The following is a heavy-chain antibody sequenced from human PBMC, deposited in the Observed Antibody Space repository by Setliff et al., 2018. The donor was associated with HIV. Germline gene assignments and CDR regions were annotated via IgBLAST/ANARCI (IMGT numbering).Heavy chain of an antibody. CDR2: IYYSGST. J-gene: IGHJ5*02. Sequence: KASETLSLTCTVSGGSISNYHWSWIRQPPGKGLEWIGYIYYSGSTNYNPSLKSRVTISIDTSTNQFSLKLSSVTAADTAVYYCARLFIPNYFDPWGQGTLVTVSS. D-gene: IGHD2-21*01. CDR1: GGSISNYH. V-gene: IGHV4-59*08. CDR3: ARLFIPNYFDP.